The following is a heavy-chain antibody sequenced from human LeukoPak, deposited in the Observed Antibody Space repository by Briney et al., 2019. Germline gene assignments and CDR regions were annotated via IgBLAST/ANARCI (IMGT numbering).Heavy chain of an antibody. J-gene: IGHJ5*02. CDR2: IIPIFGTA. CDR3: ATTPRVTIFGVVIWWFDP. D-gene: IGHD3-3*01. CDR1: GGTFSSYA. V-gene: IGHV1-69*01. Sequence: SVKVSCKASGGTFSSYAISWVRQAPGQGLEWMGGIIPIFGTANYAQKFQGRVTITADESTSTAYMELSSLRPEDTAVYYCATTPRVTIFGVVIWWFDPWGQGTLVTVSS.